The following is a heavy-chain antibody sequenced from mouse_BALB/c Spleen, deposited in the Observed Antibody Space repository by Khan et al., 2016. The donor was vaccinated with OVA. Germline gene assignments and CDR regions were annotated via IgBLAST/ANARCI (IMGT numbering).Heavy chain of an antibody. J-gene: IGHJ3*01. V-gene: IGHV1-77*01. CDR1: GYIFIDYN. CDR3: AREWCAWFTY. D-gene: IGHD1-3*01. Sequence: VQLQESGTELARPGPSVKLSCTASGYIFIDYNINWVKQSTGQGLEWIGEISPGSGNTYYNVKFKGKATLTADKSNSKAYMQLSRMTSEEYAVYFCAREWCAWFTYWGQGTMITVSA. CDR2: ISPGSGNT.